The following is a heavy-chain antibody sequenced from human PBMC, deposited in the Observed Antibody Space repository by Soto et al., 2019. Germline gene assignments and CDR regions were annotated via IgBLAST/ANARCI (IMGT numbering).Heavy chain of an antibody. CDR1: GFTFSTYA. Sequence: GGSLKLSFAASGFTFSTYARSWVRQAPGRGLEWVSAISGSGFITYYADSVKGRFRISSHSSTHTLFMQMNSMRADDTAVYLCETFTFGSPFDTWGQGTMGTV. D-gene: IGHD3-16*01. J-gene: IGHJ3*02. V-gene: IGHV3-23*01. CDR2: ISGSGFIT. CDR3: ETFTFGSPFDT.